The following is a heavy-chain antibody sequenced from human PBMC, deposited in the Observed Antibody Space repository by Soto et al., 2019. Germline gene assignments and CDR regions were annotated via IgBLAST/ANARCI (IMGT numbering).Heavy chain of an antibody. J-gene: IGHJ4*02. V-gene: IGHV1-69*02. D-gene: IGHD4-4*01. Sequence: QVQLVQSGAEVKKPGSSVKVSCKASGGTFSSYTISWVRQAPGQGLEWMGRIIPILDMADYAQKFQGRVTITADKSTSTAYMELSSLRSEDTAVYYCARQNDAYSPFDYWRQGTLLTVSS. CDR1: GGTFSSYT. CDR2: IIPILDMA. CDR3: ARQNDAYSPFDY.